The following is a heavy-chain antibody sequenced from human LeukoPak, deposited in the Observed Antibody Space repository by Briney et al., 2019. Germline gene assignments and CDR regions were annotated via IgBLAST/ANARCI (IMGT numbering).Heavy chain of an antibody. D-gene: IGHD3-10*01. CDR1: GGTFSSYA. CDR3: ARGEFTMVRGVYFDY. V-gene: IGHV1-69*05. J-gene: IGHJ4*02. Sequence: ASVKVSCKASGGTFSSYAISWVRRAPGQGLEWMGGIIPIFGTANYAQKFQGRVTITTDESTSTAYMELSSLRSEDTAVYYCARGEFTMVRGVYFDYWGQGTLVTVSS. CDR2: IIPIFGTA.